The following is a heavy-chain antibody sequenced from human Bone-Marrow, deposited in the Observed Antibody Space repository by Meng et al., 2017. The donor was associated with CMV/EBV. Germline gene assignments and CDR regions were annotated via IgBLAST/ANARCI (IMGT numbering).Heavy chain of an antibody. CDR3: ARGWLRPDY. D-gene: IGHD5-12*01. CDR1: GFTLSDYY. Sequence: LRRSCAASGFTLSDYYMSWIRQAPGKGLEWVSYISSSSSYTNYADSVKGRFTISRDNAKNSLYLQMNSLRAEDTAVYYCARGWLRPDYWGQGTLVTVSS. CDR2: ISSSSSYT. V-gene: IGHV3-11*06. J-gene: IGHJ4*02.